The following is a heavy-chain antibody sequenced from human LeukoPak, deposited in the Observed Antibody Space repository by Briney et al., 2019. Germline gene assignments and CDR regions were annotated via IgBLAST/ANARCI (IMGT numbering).Heavy chain of an antibody. CDR3: ARGAPPQN. V-gene: IGHV4-39*07. CDR1: GGSISSSSYY. J-gene: IGHJ4*02. Sequence: SETLSLTCTVSGGSISSSSYYWGWIRQPPGKGLEWIGSIYYSGSTYYNPSLKSRVTISIDTSKKHFSLKLTSVTAADTAVYYCARGAPPQNWGQGTLVTVSS. CDR2: IYYSGST.